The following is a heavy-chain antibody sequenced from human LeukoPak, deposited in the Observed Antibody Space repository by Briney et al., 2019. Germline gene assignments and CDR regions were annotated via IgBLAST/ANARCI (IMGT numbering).Heavy chain of an antibody. D-gene: IGHD6-19*01. CDR3: ARDQGAGRDYYYGMDV. CDR1: GFTFSSYA. J-gene: IGHJ6*02. V-gene: IGHV3-30-3*01. CDR2: ISYDGSNK. Sequence: GGSLRLSCAASGFTFSSYAMHWVRQAPGKGLEWVAVISYDGSNKYYADSVKGRFTISRDNSKNTLYLQMNSLRAEDTAVYYCARDQGAGRDYYYGMDVWGQGTTVTVS.